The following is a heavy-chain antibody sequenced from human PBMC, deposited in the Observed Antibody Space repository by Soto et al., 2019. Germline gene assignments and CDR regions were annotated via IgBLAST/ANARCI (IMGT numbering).Heavy chain of an antibody. D-gene: IGHD3-3*01. CDR3: ARGLTIFGVVSCAFDI. V-gene: IGHV6-1*01. CDR1: GDSVSSNSAA. CDR2: TYYRSKWYN. J-gene: IGHJ3*02. Sequence: SQTLSLTCVISGDSVSSNSAAWNWIRQSPSRGLEWLGRTYYRSKWYNDYAVSVKSRITINPDTSKNQFSLQLNSVTPEDTAVYYCARGLTIFGVVSCAFDIWGQGTMVTVSS.